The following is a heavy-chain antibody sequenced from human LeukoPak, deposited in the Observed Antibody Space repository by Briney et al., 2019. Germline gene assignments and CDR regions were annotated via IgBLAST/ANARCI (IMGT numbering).Heavy chain of an antibody. CDR1: GGSISSGSYY. D-gene: IGHD6-6*01. Sequence: SQILSLTCTVSGGSISSGSYYWSWIRQPAGKGLEWIGRIYTSGSTNYNPSLKSRVTISVDTSKNQFSLKLSSVTAADTAVYYCARDLGSSSLGYFDYWGQGTLVTVSS. CDR3: ARDLGSSSLGYFDY. CDR2: IYTSGST. J-gene: IGHJ4*02. V-gene: IGHV4-61*02.